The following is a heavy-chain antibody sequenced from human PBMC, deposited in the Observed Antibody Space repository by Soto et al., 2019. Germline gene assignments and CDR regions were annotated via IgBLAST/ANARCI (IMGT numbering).Heavy chain of an antibody. CDR3: AKDRTSWAY. D-gene: IGHD2-2*01. V-gene: IGHV3-23*01. CDR2: ISDSGDST. J-gene: IGHJ4*02. Sequence: GGSLRLSCAASGFTFATSALTWVRQAPGKGLEWVSAISDSGDSTFYADSVEGRFTISRDNSKRTLLLQVNSLRAEDTAVYYCAKDRTSWAYWGQGTLVTVSS. CDR1: GFTFATSA.